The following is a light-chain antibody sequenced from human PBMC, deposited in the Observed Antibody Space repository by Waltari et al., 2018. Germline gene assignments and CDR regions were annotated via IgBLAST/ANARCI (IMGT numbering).Light chain of an antibody. Sequence: QSALTQPASVSGPPGQSPPISCTGHSRYLAGYNVVSWYQQHPVKAPKLMIYDVPVRPSGVSNRFSGSKSGNTASLTISGLQAEDEADYYCSSYTSSNTVIFGGGTKLTVL. J-gene: IGLJ2*01. CDR3: SSYTSSNTVI. CDR2: DVP. CDR1: SRYLAGYNV. V-gene: IGLV2-14*03.